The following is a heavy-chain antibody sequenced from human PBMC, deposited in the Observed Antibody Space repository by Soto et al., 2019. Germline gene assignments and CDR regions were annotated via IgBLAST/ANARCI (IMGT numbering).Heavy chain of an antibody. CDR3: ARGGKYWTHGVCALYGMDV. CDR2: ISAYNGNT. V-gene: IGHV1-18*01. Sequence: QVQLVQSGAEVKKPGSSVKVSCKASGYTFTSYGISWVRQAPGQGLEWMGWISAYNGNTNYAQKFQCRVTMTTDTSTSTAYMELRSLSSDDTAVYYCARGGKYWTHGVCALYGMDVWGQGTTVTVSS. D-gene: IGHD2-8*01. J-gene: IGHJ6*02. CDR1: GYTFTSYG.